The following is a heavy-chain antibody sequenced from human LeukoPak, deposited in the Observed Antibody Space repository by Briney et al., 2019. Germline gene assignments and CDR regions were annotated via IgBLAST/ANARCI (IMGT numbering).Heavy chain of an antibody. CDR3: ARQCKGVYSVAVADAFDI. V-gene: IGHV3-9*01. D-gene: IGHD2-15*01. J-gene: IGHJ3*02. CDR2: ISWNIGSI. CDR1: GFTFDDYA. Sequence: PGRSLRLSCAASGFTFDDYALHWVRHAPGKGLEWVAGISWNIGSIGYADSVKGRFTISRDNAKNSLYLQMNTMRAEDTAVYYCARQCKGVYSVAVADAFDIWGRGTIVTVSS.